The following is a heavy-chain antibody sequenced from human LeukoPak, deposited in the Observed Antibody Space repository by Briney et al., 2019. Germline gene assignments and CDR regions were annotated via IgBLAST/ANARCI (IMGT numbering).Heavy chain of an antibody. CDR3: ARNAEDTRPHYFDL. V-gene: IGHV3-23*01. CDR1: GFTSSSYA. CDR2: ISGSGGST. J-gene: IGHJ4*02. D-gene: IGHD5-18*01. Sequence: PGGSLRLSCAASGFTSSSYAMSWVRQAPGKGLEWVSAISGSGGSTYYADSVKGRFTISRDNAKSSLYLQMNSLRAEDTAVYYCARNAEDTRPHYFDLWGQGTLVTVSS.